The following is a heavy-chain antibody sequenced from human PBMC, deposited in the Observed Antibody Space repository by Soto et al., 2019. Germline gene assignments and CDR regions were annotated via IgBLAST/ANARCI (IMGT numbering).Heavy chain of an antibody. CDR3: VRDSRSGYYFDN. J-gene: IGHJ4*02. Sequence: QLQLQESGSGLVKPSQTLSLTCVVSGDSISSGGYSWNWIRQPPGKALEWIGHTYHSGGALYNPSLDSRVTISVDKSKNHFSRRLTSVTAADTAVYYCVRDSRSGYYFDNWGQGTLVTVSS. V-gene: IGHV4-30-2*01. CDR1: GDSISSGGYS. D-gene: IGHD3-22*01. CDR2: TYHSGGA.